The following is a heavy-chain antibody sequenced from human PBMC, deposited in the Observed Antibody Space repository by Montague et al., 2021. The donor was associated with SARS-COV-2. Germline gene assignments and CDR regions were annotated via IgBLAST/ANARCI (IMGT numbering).Heavy chain of an antibody. Sequence: CAISGDSVSSNSAAWNWIGQSPSGGLGWLGRTYYRSKWYTDYAPSVKTRITITPDTSNNQFSLHLNSVTPGDTAVYYCAREGTVPGPRGIYFDDWGQGTLVTVSS. CDR3: AREGTVPGPRGIYFDD. J-gene: IGHJ4*02. CDR1: GDSVSSNSAA. V-gene: IGHV6-1*01. CDR2: TYYRSKWYT. D-gene: IGHD1-1*01.